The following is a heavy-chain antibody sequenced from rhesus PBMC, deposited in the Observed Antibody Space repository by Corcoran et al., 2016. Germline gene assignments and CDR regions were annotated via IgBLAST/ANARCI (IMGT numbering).Heavy chain of an antibody. CDR2: IYGGSGST. D-gene: IGHD6-25*01. J-gene: IGHJ4*01. CDR1: GYSISSGYG. V-gene: IGHV4-127*01. Sequence: QVQLQESGPGLVKPSETLSLTCAVSGYSISSGYGWGWIRQPPGKGLEWIRQIYGGSGSTYYNPSLKRRVTLSVDTSKNQLSLKLSSVTAAYTAVYYCASEDGGIAAAGYWGQGVLVTVSS. CDR3: ASEDGGIAAAGY.